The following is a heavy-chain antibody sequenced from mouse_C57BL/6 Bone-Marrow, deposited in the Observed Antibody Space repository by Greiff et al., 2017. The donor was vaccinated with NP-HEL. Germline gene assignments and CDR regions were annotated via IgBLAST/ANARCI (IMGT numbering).Heavy chain of an antibody. CDR2: FHPYNDDT. CDR1: GYTFTTYP. CDR3: AIIYYDYPHYAMDY. J-gene: IGHJ4*01. D-gene: IGHD2-4*01. Sequence: VKLMESGAELVKPGASVKMSCKASGYTFTTYPIEWMKQNHGKSLEWIGNFHPYNDDTKYNEKFKGKATLTVEKSSSTVYLELSRLTSDDSAVYYCAIIYYDYPHYAMDYWGQGTSVTVSS. V-gene: IGHV1-47*01.